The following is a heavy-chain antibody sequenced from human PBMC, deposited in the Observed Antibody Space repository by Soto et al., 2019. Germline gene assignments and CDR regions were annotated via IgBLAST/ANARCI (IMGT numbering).Heavy chain of an antibody. J-gene: IGHJ5*02. D-gene: IGHD2-8*01. CDR3: AKDPKCCTIGSHFLDNWFDP. CDR2: ISYDGSHE. V-gene: IGHV3-30*18. CDR1: GFTFSNHG. Sequence: GGSLRLSCAASGFTFSNHGMHWVRQTPGKGLEWVAVISYDGSHEFYTDSVKGRFTISRDNSKNTLYLQMNSLKTEDTAMYYCAKDPKCCTIGSHFLDNWFDPWGQGTLVTVSS.